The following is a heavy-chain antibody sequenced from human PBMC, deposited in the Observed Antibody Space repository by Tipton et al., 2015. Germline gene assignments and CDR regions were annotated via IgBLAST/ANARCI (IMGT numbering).Heavy chain of an antibody. V-gene: IGHV3-9*01. CDR2: INWNSAVI. CDR3: AAANDYGDSLYEY. Sequence: SLRLSCAASGFAFDDYAMHWVRQVPGKGIEWVSSINWNSAVIGYADSVKGRFTISRDNAKSSLYLQINSLRPEDTALYYCAAANDYGDSLYEYWGQGTLVTVSS. D-gene: IGHD4-17*01. J-gene: IGHJ4*02. CDR1: GFAFDDYA.